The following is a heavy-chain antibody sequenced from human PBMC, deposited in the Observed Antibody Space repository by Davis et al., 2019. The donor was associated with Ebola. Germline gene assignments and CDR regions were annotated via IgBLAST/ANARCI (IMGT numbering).Heavy chain of an antibody. CDR3: ARLWWGVDWDNGKNWFDP. Sequence: ASVKVSCKASGYTFTSYGISWVRQAPGQGLEWMGWISAYNGNTNYAQKLQGRVTMTTDTSTSTAYMELRSLRSHDTAVYYCARLWWGVDWDNGKNWFDPWGQGTLVTVSS. CDR1: GYTFTSYG. V-gene: IGHV1-18*04. CDR2: ISAYNGNT. D-gene: IGHD2-8*02. J-gene: IGHJ5*02.